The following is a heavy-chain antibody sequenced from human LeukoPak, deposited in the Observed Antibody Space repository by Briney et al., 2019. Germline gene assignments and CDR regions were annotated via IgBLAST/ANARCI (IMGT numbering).Heavy chain of an antibody. CDR2: INSDGSST. V-gene: IGHV3-74*01. J-gene: IGHJ3*02. CDR3: ARQWRGFDI. D-gene: IGHD2-8*01. Sequence: GGSLRLSCAASGFTFSGNWMHWVRQAPGKGLVWVSRINSDGSSTSYADSVRGRFTISRDNAKNTVYLQMHSLRTEDTAVYYCARQWRGFDIWGQGTMVSVSS. CDR1: GFTFSGNW.